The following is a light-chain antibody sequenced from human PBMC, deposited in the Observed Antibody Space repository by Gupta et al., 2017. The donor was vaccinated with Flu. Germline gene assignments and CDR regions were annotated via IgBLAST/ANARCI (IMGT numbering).Light chain of an antibody. CDR2: DDS. Sequence: SYVLTHPPSVSVAPGQTARITCGGNTIGSKSVHWYQQKPGQAPVLVVYDDSDRPSGIPERFSGSNSGNTATLTISRVEAGDEADYYCQVWDSSSDLWVFGGGTKLTVL. CDR1: TIGSKS. CDR3: QVWDSSSDLWV. V-gene: IGLV3-21*02. J-gene: IGLJ3*02.